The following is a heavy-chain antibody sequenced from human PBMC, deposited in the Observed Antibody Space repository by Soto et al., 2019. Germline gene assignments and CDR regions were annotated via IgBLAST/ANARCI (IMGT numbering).Heavy chain of an antibody. V-gene: IGHV3-33*08. Sequence: PGGSLRLSCTTSGFTFNTYGMHWVRQAPGKGLEWVAIIGYDGSNKYYADSVKGRFTISRDNSRNTLYLQMNSLRDEDTAVYYCARIIWSGHLTSDLWGQGTLVTVSS. CDR3: ARIIWSGHLTSDL. D-gene: IGHD3-3*01. CDR1: GFTFNTYG. CDR2: IGYDGSNK. J-gene: IGHJ5*02.